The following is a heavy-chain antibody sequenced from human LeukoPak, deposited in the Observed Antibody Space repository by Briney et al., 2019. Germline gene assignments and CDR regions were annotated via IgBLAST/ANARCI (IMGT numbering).Heavy chain of an antibody. CDR1: GYTFTSYD. V-gene: IGHV1-8*01. Sequence: GASVKVSCKASGYTFTSYDINWVRQATGQGLEWMGWMSPNSGNTGYAQKFQGRVTMTRNTSISTAYMELSSLRSEDTAVYYCARGQYYYDSSGSFPFDYWGQGTLVTVSS. CDR2: MSPNSGNT. J-gene: IGHJ4*02. CDR3: ARGQYYYDSSGSFPFDY. D-gene: IGHD3-22*01.